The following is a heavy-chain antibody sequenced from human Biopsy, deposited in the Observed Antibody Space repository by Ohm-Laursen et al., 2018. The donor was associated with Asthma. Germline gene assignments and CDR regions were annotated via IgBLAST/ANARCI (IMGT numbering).Heavy chain of an antibody. Sequence: RSLRLSCAASRFTYDMHWVRQAPGKGLEWVAVISYDGSSIYYADSVKGRFTISRDNSKNMLYLQMNSLRAEDTAVYYCAREGVAGPHIEDWGQGTLVTVSS. V-gene: IGHV3-30-3*01. J-gene: IGHJ4*02. CDR3: AREGVAGPHIED. D-gene: IGHD6-19*01. CDR1: RFTYD. CDR2: ISYDGSSI.